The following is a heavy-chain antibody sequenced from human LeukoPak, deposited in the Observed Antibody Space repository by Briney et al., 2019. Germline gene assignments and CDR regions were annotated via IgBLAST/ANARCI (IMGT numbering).Heavy chain of an antibody. Sequence: GGSLRLSCAASGFTFSSYGMHWVRQAPGKGLEWVAVIWYDGSNKHYADSVKGRFTISRDNSKNTLYLQMNSLRAEDTAVYYCARDSGRYCTISSCYTDFDLWGRGALVTVSS. V-gene: IGHV3-33*01. D-gene: IGHD2-2*02. CDR3: ARDSGRYCTISSCYTDFDL. J-gene: IGHJ4*01. CDR2: IWYDGSNK. CDR1: GFTFSSYG.